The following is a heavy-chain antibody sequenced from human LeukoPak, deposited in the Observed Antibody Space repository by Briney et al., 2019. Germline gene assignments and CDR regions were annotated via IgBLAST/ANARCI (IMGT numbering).Heavy chain of an antibody. V-gene: IGHV4-39*01. J-gene: IGHJ6*03. Sequence: SETLSLTCTVSGGSVSSSSSYWAWIRQPPGRGREWIGSVYYSGTTYYNTSLESRVTISEDSSRIRFSLMLSSVPAADTAVYYCVRQNSDYYYYYLDVWGEGTTVIVSS. CDR3: VRQNSDYYYYYLDV. D-gene: IGHD1-7*01. CDR1: GGSVSSSSSY. CDR2: VYYSGTT.